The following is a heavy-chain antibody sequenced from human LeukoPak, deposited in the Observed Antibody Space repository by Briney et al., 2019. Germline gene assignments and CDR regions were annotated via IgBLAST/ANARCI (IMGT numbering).Heavy chain of an antibody. Sequence: GGSLRLSCAASGFTFSNAWMSWVRQAPGKGLEWVGRIRSKANSYATAYAASVKGRFTISRDDSKNTAYLQMNSLKTEDTAVYYCKSVAGTWGQGTLVTVSS. J-gene: IGHJ4*02. CDR2: IRSKANSYAT. D-gene: IGHD6-19*01. CDR1: GFTFSNAW. V-gene: IGHV3-73*01. CDR3: KSVAGT.